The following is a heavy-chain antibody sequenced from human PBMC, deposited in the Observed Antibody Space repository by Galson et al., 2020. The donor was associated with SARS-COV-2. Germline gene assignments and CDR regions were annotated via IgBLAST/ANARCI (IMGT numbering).Heavy chain of an antibody. CDR1: GETFKGHY. J-gene: IGHJ4*02. D-gene: IGHD2-8*01. V-gene: IGHV4-34*01. Sequence: SETLSLTCAVYGETFKGHYCSWTRQPPGKGLEWIGEIHPTGRINNSPSLKSRITISADTSKNQFSLKLTSVTAADTAVYFCARGQRQVNMVLMIVSSGAFYFDSWGQGTLVTVSS. CDR2: IHPTGRI. CDR3: ARGQRQVNMVLMIVSSGAFYFDS.